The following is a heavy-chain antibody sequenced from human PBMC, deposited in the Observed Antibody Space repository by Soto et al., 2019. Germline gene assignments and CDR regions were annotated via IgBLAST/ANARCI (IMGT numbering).Heavy chain of an antibody. CDR1: GDSMSGSSSY. CDR2: IYYSGST. CDR3: ARNTSIFFDF. V-gene: IGHV4-39*01. Sequence: QLQLQESGPGLVKPSETLSLTCTVSGDSMSGSSSYWAWIRQPPGKGLEWIGSIYYSGSTHYNSSLKRRVTISVDTSKSQFSLRLTSVTAADTAVYYCARNTSIFFDFWGQGTLVTVSS. J-gene: IGHJ4*02.